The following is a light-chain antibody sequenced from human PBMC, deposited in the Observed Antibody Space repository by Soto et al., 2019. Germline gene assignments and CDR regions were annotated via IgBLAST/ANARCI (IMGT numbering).Light chain of an antibody. CDR1: SSDGGGYNY. J-gene: IGLJ2*01. Sequence: QSALTQPASVSGSPGQSITIVCTGTSSDGGGYNYVSWYQQHPGKAPKLMIYDVSNRPSGVSNRFSGSKSGNTASLTISGLQAEDEADYYCSSYTSSSTVVFGGGTKVTVL. V-gene: IGLV2-14*01. CDR3: SSYTSSSTVV. CDR2: DVS.